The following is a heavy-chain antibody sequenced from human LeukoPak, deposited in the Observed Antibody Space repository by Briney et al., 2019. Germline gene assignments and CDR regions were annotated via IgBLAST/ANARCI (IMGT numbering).Heavy chain of an antibody. CDR3: TRESRPFCPFAF. Sequence: SETLSLTCGVSGGSIDSTNYWSWVRQAPGKGLEWIGEIAHDGTRNYNPSLRSRVAMSFDRANNYFSLSLTAVTAADTALYYCTRESRPFCPFAFWGQGVMVTVSS. CDR1: GGSIDSTNY. D-gene: IGHD3-3*01. V-gene: IGHV4-4*02. J-gene: IGHJ4*02. CDR2: IAHDGTR.